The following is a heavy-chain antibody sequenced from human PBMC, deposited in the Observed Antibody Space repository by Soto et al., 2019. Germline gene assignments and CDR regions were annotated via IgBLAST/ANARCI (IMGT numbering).Heavy chain of an antibody. D-gene: IGHD5-12*01. CDR2: ISGSGGST. J-gene: IGHJ4*02. CDR1: GFTFSSYA. V-gene: IGHV3-23*01. CDR3: AKDLGGYDYFFDY. Sequence: EVHLLESGGGLVQPGGSLRLSCAASGFTFSSYAMSWVRQAPGKGLEWVSGISGSGGSTYYADSVKGRFAISRDNSKNTLYLQLNSLRAEDTAVYYCAKDLGGYDYFFDYWGQGTLVTVSS.